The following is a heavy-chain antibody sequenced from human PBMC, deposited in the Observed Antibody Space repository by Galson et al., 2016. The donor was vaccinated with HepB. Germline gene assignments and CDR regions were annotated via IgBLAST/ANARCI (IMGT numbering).Heavy chain of an antibody. V-gene: IGHV3-23*01. CDR2: ISSSGDYT. CDR3: AKALRDRRVTVYYDMDA. CDR1: GFIFSRYA. J-gene: IGHJ6*03. Sequence: SLRLSCAASGFIFSRYAMSWVRQAPGKGLEWVSAISSSGDYTYYADSVKGRLTISRDNSKNTLYLQMNSLRAEDTAVYYCAKALRDRRVTVYYDMDAWGKGTTVTVSS. D-gene: IGHD4-11*01.